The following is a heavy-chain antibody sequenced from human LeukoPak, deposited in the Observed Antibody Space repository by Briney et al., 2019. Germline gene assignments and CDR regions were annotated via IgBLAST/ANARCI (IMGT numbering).Heavy chain of an antibody. V-gene: IGHV4-59*01. Sequence: PSETLSLTCTVSGGSISSYYWSWIRQPPGKGLEWIGYIYYSGSTNYNPSLKSRVPISVDTSKNQFSLKLSSVTAADTAVYYCARAAYSGSYWDWGQGTLVTVSS. CDR1: GGSISSYY. J-gene: IGHJ4*02. CDR2: IYYSGST. CDR3: ARAAYSGSYWD. D-gene: IGHD1-26*01.